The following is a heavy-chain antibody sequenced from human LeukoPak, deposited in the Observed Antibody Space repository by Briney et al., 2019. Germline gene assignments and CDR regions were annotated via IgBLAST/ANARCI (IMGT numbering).Heavy chain of an antibody. CDR1: GYKFTSYG. CDR3: ARNGNYDILTGYSL. J-gene: IGHJ4*02. CDR2: ISVYNGNT. V-gene: IGHV1-18*01. D-gene: IGHD3-9*01. Sequence: ASVKVSCKASGYKFTSYGISWVRQAPGQGLEWMGWISVYNGNTKYAQKLQGRVTMTTDTSTSTAYMELRSLRSDDTAVYYCARNGNYDILTGYSLWGQGTLVTVSS.